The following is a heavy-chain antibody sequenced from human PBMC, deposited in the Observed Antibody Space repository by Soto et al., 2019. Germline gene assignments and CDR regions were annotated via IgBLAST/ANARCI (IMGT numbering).Heavy chain of an antibody. V-gene: IGHV4-59*08. CDR3: ARHAPGGPFDS. Sequence: PSETLSLTCTVSGGSINSFYWSWIRQSPGKGLEWIGYIFYSGNTNYNPSLNSRVTLSVDTSKNQFSLKLTSVTAADTAVYYCARHAPGGPFDSWGQGTRVTVSS. CDR2: IFYSGNT. J-gene: IGHJ4*02. CDR1: GGSINSFY.